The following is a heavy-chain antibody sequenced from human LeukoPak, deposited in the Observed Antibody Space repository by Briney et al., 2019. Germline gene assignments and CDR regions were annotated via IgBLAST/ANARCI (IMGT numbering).Heavy chain of an antibody. V-gene: IGHV4-34*01. CDR2: INHSGST. Sequence: SETLSLTCAVYGGSFTGYYWSWIRQPPGKGLEWIGEINHSGSTKYNPSLKSRVTISVDTSKKQFSLKLSSVTAADTAVYHCARAAGIAADYYGMDVWGQGTTVTVSS. CDR1: GGSFTGYY. D-gene: IGHD6-13*01. CDR3: ARAAGIAADYYGMDV. J-gene: IGHJ6*02.